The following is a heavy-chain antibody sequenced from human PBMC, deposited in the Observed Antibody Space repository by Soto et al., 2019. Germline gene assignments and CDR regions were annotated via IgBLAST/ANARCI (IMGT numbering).Heavy chain of an antibody. J-gene: IGHJ4*02. CDR2: INPNSGGT. CDR1: AYIFTGYY. D-gene: IGHD3-16*02. CDR3: AREGPPRYYDYVWGSYRPPLSYAPLFDY. V-gene: IGHV1-2*04. Sequence: ASVKVSCKASAYIFTGYYMLWVRQAPGQELERMGWINPNSGGTNYAQKFQGWVTMTRDTSISTAYMELSRLRSDDTAVYYCAREGPPRYYDYVWGSYRPPLSYAPLFDYWGQGTQVPVSS.